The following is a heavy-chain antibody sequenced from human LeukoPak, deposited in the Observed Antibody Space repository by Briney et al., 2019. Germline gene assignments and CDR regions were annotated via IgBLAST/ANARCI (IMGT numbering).Heavy chain of an antibody. D-gene: IGHD3-10*01. CDR2: IYYSGST. J-gene: IGHJ4*02. Sequence: SETLPLTCTVSGGSISSYYWSWIRQPPGKGLEWIGYIYYSGSTNYNPSLKSRVTISVDTSKNQFSLKLSSVTAADTAVYYCARAKEGSIDYWGQGTLVTVSS. CDR3: ARAKEGSIDY. CDR1: GGSISSYY. V-gene: IGHV4-59*01.